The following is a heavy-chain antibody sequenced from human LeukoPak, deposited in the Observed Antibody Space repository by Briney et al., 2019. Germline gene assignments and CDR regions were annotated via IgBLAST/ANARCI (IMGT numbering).Heavy chain of an antibody. CDR2: INPKSGGT. Sequence: ASVKVSCKASGYSFTDCYLHWVRQAPGQGLEWMGWINPKSGGTKYAQKFQGRVTMTRDTSINTAYMELSRLRSDDTAVYYCARDLPVWDAFDVWGQGTMVTVSS. J-gene: IGHJ3*01. V-gene: IGHV1-2*02. D-gene: IGHD2-21*01. CDR1: GYSFTDCY. CDR3: ARDLPVWDAFDV.